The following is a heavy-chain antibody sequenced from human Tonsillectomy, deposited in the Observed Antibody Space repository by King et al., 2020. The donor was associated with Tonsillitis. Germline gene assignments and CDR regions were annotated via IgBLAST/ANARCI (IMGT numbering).Heavy chain of an antibody. CDR1: DGSISSGIYY. CDR3: AREYYQYSFDP. J-gene: IGHJ5*02. D-gene: IGHD3-10*01. Sequence: QLQESGPGLVKPSQTLSLTCTVSDGSISSGIYYWSWIRQPAGKGLEWIGRIYTSGSTNYNPSLKSRVTISLDTSKNQFSLKLSSVTAADTAVYFCAREYYQYSFDPWGQGTLVTVSS. V-gene: IGHV4-61*02. CDR2: IYTSGST.